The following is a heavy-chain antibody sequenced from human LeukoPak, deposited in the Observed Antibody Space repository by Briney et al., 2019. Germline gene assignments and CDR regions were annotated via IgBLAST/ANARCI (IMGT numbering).Heavy chain of an antibody. CDR1: GGAFSSYG. J-gene: IGHJ4*02. CDR2: IIPILNIA. Sequence: SVTVSCKASGGAFSSYGIIWVRQAPGQGLEWMGRIIPILNIADYAQKFQGRVTITADTSTSTAYMELSSLRSEDTAVYYCARVAGSSYDYWGQGTLVTVSS. D-gene: IGHD3-10*01. CDR3: ARVAGSSYDY. V-gene: IGHV1-69*04.